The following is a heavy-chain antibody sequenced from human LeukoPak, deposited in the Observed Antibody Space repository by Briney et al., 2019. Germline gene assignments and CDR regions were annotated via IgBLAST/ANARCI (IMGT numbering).Heavy chain of an antibody. CDR1: GGSINSSSYY. CDR3: ARHLGYYDSSGYYHIVAAFDI. CDR2: IYYSGST. V-gene: IGHV4-39*01. J-gene: IGHJ3*02. D-gene: IGHD3-22*01. Sequence: KPSETLSLTCTVSGGSINSSSYYWGWIRQPPGKGLEWIGSIYYSGSTYYKPSLKSRVIMSVDTSKKQFSLKLSPVTAADTALYYCARHLGYYDSSGYYHIVAAFDIWGQGTMVTVSS.